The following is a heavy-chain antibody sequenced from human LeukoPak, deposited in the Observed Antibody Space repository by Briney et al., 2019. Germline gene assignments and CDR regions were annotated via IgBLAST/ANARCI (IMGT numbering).Heavy chain of an antibody. Sequence: TGGSPRLSCAASGFNFNDYGMHWVRQAPGKGLEWVAIIWHDGNNKYYADSVRGRFTISRDNSKNTLYLEMNSLRAEDTAVYYCARDGAYSYTYWGQGTLVIVSS. J-gene: IGHJ4*02. CDR1: GFNFNDYG. V-gene: IGHV3-33*01. CDR3: ARDGAYSYTY. CDR2: IWHDGNNK. D-gene: IGHD5-18*01.